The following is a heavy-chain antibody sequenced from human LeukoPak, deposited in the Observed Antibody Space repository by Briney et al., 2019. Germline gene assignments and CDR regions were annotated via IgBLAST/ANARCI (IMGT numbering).Heavy chain of an antibody. J-gene: IGHJ4*02. D-gene: IGHD1-26*01. V-gene: IGHV3-7*01. CDR2: IKQDGSEK. CDR3: ARDDYYGRYYFDY. Sequence: PGGSLRLSCAASGFTFSSYWMSWVRQAPGKGLEWVANIKQDGSEKYYVDSVKGRFTISRDNAKNSLYLQMNSLRAEDTAVYYCARDDYYGRYYFDYWGQGTLVTVSS. CDR1: GFTFSSYW.